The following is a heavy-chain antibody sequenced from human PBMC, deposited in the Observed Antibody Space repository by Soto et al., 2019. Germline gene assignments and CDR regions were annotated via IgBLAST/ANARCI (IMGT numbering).Heavy chain of an antibody. J-gene: IGHJ4*02. CDR1: GYTFTSYG. Sequence: QVQLVQSGAEVKKPGASVKVSCKASGYTFTSYGISWVRQAPGQGLEWMGGISVYNGNTNYAQKLQGRVTMTTDTSTSTAYMELRSLRSDDTAVYYCAREGRDYYDFWSGFDHWGQGTLVTVSS. V-gene: IGHV1-18*01. CDR2: ISVYNGNT. CDR3: AREGRDYYDFWSGFDH. D-gene: IGHD3-3*01.